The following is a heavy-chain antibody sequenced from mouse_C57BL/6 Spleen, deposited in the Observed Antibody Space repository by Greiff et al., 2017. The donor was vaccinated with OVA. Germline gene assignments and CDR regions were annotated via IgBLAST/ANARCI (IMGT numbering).Heavy chain of an antibody. D-gene: IGHD2-1*01. CDR1: GFTFSDYY. Sequence: EVQVVESGGGLVQPGGSLKLSCAASGFTFSDYYMYWVRQTPEKRLEWVAYISNGGGSTYYPDTVKGRFTISRDNAKNTLYLQMSRLKSEDTAMYYCARSLYGNYEGAWFAYWGQGTLVTVSA. J-gene: IGHJ3*01. CDR3: ARSLYGNYEGAWFAY. V-gene: IGHV5-12*01. CDR2: ISNGGGST.